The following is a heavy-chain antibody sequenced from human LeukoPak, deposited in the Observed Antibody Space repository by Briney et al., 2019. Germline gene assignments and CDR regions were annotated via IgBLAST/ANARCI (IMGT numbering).Heavy chain of an antibody. CDR3: AKDIVVVVAATYMDV. Sequence: GGSLRLSCAASGFTFSSYAMSWVRQAPGKGLEWVSVISGSGGSTYYADSVKGRFTISRDNSKNTLYLQMNSLRAEDTAVYYCAKDIVVVVAATYMDVWGKGTTVTVSS. J-gene: IGHJ6*03. CDR1: GFTFSSYA. V-gene: IGHV3-23*01. D-gene: IGHD2-15*01. CDR2: ISGSGGST.